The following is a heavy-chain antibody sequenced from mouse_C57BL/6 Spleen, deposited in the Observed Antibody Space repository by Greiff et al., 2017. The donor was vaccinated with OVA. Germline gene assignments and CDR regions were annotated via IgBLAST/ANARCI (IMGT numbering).Heavy chain of an antibody. CDR2: IDPNSGGT. D-gene: IGHD2-5*01. CDR3: ARGSNHPYWYFDV. CDR1: GYTFTSYW. Sequence: QVQLKQPGAELVKPGASVKLSCKASGYTFTSYWMHWVKQRPGRGLEWIGRIDPNSGGTKYNEKFKSKATLTVDKPSSTAYMQLSSLTSEDSAVYYCARGSNHPYWYFDVWGTGTTVTVSS. V-gene: IGHV1-72*01. J-gene: IGHJ1*03.